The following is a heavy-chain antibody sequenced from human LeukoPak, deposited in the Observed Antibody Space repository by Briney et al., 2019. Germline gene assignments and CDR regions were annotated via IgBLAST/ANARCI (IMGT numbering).Heavy chain of an antibody. CDR2: IYYSGST. V-gene: IGHV4-61*01. CDR1: GGSVSSGSYY. CDR3: ARDLTPGYYYDSSGYYY. J-gene: IGHJ4*02. D-gene: IGHD3-22*01. Sequence: PSETLSLTCTVSGGSVSSGSYYWSWIRQPPGKGLEWIGYIYYSGSTNYNPSLKSRVTISVDTSKNQFSLELSSVTAADTAVYYCARDLTPGYYYDSSGYYYWGQGTLVTVSS.